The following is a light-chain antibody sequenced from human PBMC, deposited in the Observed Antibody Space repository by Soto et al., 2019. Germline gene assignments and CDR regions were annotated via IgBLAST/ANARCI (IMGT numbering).Light chain of an antibody. V-gene: IGLV2-14*01. CDR3: CSYAGSHTKYV. CDR1: TSDY. J-gene: IGLJ1*01. Sequence: QSVLTQPASVSGSPGQSITISCTGTTSDYVSWYQQHPGNAPKLMIYEVSNRPSGVSDRFSGSKSGNTASLTISGLQAEDEADYYCCSYAGSHTKYVFGTGTKVTVL. CDR2: EVS.